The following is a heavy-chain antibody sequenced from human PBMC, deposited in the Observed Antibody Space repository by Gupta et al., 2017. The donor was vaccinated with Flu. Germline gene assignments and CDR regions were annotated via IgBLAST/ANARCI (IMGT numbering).Heavy chain of an antibody. V-gene: IGHV3-21*01. Sequence: EVQLVESGGGLVKPGGSLRLSCAASGFTFSNYGMNWVRQAPGKGLEWVSSISSSSTYIYYADSGKGRFTISRDNAKSSLFLQMNSLRAEDTALYFCARDITTIGTKYYQHWGQGTLVTVSS. CDR2: ISSSSTYI. D-gene: IGHD1-14*01. CDR3: ARDITTIGTKYYQH. CDR1: GFTFSNYG. J-gene: IGHJ1*01.